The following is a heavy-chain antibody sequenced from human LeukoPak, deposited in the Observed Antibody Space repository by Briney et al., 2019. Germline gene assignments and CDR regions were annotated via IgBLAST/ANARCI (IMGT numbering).Heavy chain of an antibody. CDR2: IYTSGST. J-gene: IGHJ6*03. V-gene: IGHV4-61*02. D-gene: IGHD3-10*01. Sequence: PSESLSLTCTVSGGSISSGSYYWSWIRQPAGKGLEWIGRIYTSGSTNYNPSLKSRVTISVDTSKNQFSLKLSSVTAADTAVYYCARGNYYGSGSYLTPPFGYYYYYMDVWGKGTTVTISS. CDR1: GGSISSGSYY. CDR3: ARGNYYGSGSYLTPPFGYYYYYMDV.